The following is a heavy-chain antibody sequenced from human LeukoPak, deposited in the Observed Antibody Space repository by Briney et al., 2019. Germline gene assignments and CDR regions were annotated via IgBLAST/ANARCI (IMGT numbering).Heavy chain of an antibody. D-gene: IGHD3-22*01. CDR1: GYTFTGYY. J-gene: IGHJ2*01. CDR3: ARGRRGSSGPWSWYLDL. Sequence: ASVKVSCKASGYTFTGYYMHWVRQATGQGLEWMGWMNSNTGNTGYAQEFQGRVTMTRDTSIGTAYMELTNLRSEDTAVYYCARGRRGSSGPWSWYLDLWGRGTLVTASS. V-gene: IGHV1-8*02. CDR2: MNSNTGNT.